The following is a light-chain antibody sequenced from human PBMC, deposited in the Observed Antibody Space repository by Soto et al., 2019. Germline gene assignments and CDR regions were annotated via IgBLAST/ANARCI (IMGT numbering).Light chain of an antibody. Sequence: DIQMTQSPSALYASVGDRVTITCRASQDISNYLNWYQQRPGKAPKLLIYDASNLERGVPSRFSGTLSGTHFAFAVTCLPPANVATYYCQQADSLPITFSQRTRLEI. CDR3: QQADSLPIT. J-gene: IGKJ5*01. CDR1: QDISNY. CDR2: DAS. V-gene: IGKV1-33*01.